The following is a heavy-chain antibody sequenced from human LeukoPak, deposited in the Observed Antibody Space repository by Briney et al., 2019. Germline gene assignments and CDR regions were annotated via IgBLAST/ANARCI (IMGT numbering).Heavy chain of an antibody. CDR1: GYTFTGYY. D-gene: IGHD3-3*01. V-gene: IGHV1-2*02. Sequence: ASVKVSCKASGYTFTGYYMHWVRQAPGQGLEWMGWINPNSGGTNYARKFQGRVTMTRDTSISTAYMELSRPRSDDTAVYYCARDGGTIFGVVIIRAFDIWGQGTMVTVSS. CDR2: INPNSGGT. J-gene: IGHJ3*02. CDR3: ARDGGTIFGVVIIRAFDI.